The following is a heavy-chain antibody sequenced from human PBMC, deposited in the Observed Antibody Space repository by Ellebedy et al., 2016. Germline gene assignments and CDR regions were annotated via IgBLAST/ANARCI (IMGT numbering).Heavy chain of an antibody. V-gene: IGHV4-4*07. CDR3: ARRYNWNWWFNP. Sequence: SETLSLTXTVSGGSISSYYWSWIRQPAGKGLEWIGRIYTSGSTNYNPSLKSRVTMSVDTSKNQFSLKLSSVTAADTAVYYCARRYNWNWWFNPWGQGTLVTVSS. J-gene: IGHJ5*02. CDR1: GGSISSYY. CDR2: IYTSGST. D-gene: IGHD1-20*01.